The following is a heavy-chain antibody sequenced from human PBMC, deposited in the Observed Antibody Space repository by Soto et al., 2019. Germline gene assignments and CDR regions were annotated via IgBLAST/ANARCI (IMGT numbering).Heavy chain of an antibody. D-gene: IGHD2-15*01. J-gene: IGHJ4*02. CDR3: ARGGARWPGYCDS. V-gene: IGHV4-30-4*08. CDR2: IYYSGSC. CDR1: GGSISGDYY. Sequence: SETLSVTCSVPGGSISGDYYWSWIRQSPEKGLEWIGYIYYSGSCYSNPSLQSRLSMSLDTSKNQFSLKLRSVTAADTAVYYGARGGARWPGYCDSWGQGALVTVSS.